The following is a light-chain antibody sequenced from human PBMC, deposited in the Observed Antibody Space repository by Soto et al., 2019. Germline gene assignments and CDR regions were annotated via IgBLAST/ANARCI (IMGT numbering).Light chain of an antibody. V-gene: IGKV3-20*01. Sequence: EIVLTQSPGTLSLSPGERATLSCRASQSVSSSYLAWYQQKPGQAPRLLIYGASSRATGIPARFSGSGSGTDFTLTISSLEPEDFAVYYCQQYDSSPWTFGQGTKVEIK. CDR3: QQYDSSPWT. CDR2: GAS. CDR1: QSVSSSY. J-gene: IGKJ1*01.